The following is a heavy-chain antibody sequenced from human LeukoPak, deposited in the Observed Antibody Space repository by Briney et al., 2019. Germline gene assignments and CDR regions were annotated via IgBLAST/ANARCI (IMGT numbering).Heavy chain of an antibody. CDR3: ARRRGTMIYYYYYMDV. D-gene: IGHD3-22*01. CDR2: ISSSGSTI. CDR1: GFTFSSYE. V-gene: IGHV3-48*03. J-gene: IGHJ6*03. Sequence: PGGSLRLSCAASGFTFSSYEMNWVRQAPGKGLEWVSYISSSGSTIYYADSVKGRFTISRDNAKNSLYLQMNSLRAEDTAVYYCARRRGTMIYYYYYMDVWGKGTTVTISS.